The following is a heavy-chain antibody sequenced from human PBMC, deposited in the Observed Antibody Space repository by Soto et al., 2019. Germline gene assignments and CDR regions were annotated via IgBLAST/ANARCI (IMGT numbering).Heavy chain of an antibody. J-gene: IGHJ5*02. CDR2: FYYSGTT. CDR3: ARGPPPNWFDP. V-gene: IGHV4-61*08. Sequence: PSETLSLTCTVSGGSVSSPDYYWSWIRQPPGKGLEWIGFFYYSGTTNYNPSLKSRVTISVDTSKNQFSLKLTSVTTADTAVYYCARGPPPNWFDPWGQGTLVTVPQ. CDR1: GGSVSSPDYY.